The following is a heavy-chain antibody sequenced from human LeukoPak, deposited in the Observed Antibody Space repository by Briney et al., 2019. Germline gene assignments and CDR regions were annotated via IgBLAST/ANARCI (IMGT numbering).Heavy chain of an antibody. CDR1: GFTFKSYG. Sequence: GGSLRLSCAASGFTFKSYGMNWVRQAPGKGLEWVSSIDFTSRYIYNADSVKGRFTTSRDNAKNSLDLQMNSLKVEDTAVYYCATPAAGPGAEYSLYWGQGTLVIVSS. V-gene: IGHV3-21*01. CDR3: ATPAAGPGAEYSLY. CDR2: IDFTSRYI. D-gene: IGHD6-13*01. J-gene: IGHJ1*01.